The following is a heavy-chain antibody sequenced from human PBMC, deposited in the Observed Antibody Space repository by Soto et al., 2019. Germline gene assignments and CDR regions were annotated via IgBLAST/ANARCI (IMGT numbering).Heavy chain of an antibody. V-gene: IGHV3-15*07. CDR1: GFTFSNAW. D-gene: IGHD1-1*01. Sequence: EVQLVESGGGLVKPGGSLRLSCAASGFTFSNAWMNWVRQAPGKGLEWVGRIKSKTDGGTTDYAAPVKGRFTISRDDSKNTLYLQMNSLKTEDTAVYYCTTDRAELLGAFDIWGQGTMVTVSS. J-gene: IGHJ3*02. CDR3: TTDRAELLGAFDI. CDR2: IKSKTDGGTT.